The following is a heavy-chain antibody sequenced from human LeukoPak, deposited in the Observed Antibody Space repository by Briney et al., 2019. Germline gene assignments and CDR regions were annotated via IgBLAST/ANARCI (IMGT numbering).Heavy chain of an antibody. CDR3: AKGVLTGYPPPFDY. D-gene: IGHD3-9*01. Sequence: GRSRRLSCAASGFTFSSYAMSWVRQAPGKGLEWVSAISGSGGSTYYADSVNGRFTISRDNSKNTLSLQMNSLRAEDTAVYYCAKGVLTGYPPPFDYWGQGTLVTVSS. V-gene: IGHV3-23*01. J-gene: IGHJ4*02. CDR1: GFTFSSYA. CDR2: ISGSGGST.